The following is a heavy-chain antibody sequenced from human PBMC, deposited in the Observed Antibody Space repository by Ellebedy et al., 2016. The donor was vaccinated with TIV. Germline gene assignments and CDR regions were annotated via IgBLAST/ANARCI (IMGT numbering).Heavy chain of an antibody. V-gene: IGHV3-21*04. CDR2: ISSTGYYI. CDR1: GFTFSDYF. J-gene: IGHJ4*02. D-gene: IGHD3-10*01. Sequence: PGGSLRLSCAGSGFTFSDYFMAWVRQAPGKGLEWVSSISSTGYYIYYADSVKGRFTISRDSSKNTLYLQMNSLRVEDTAIYFCAKDSGRSGWISDYWGQGTLVTVSS. CDR3: AKDSGRSGWISDY.